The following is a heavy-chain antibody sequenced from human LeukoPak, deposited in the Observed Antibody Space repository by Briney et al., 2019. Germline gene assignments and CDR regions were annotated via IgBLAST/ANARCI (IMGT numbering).Heavy chain of an antibody. Sequence: GGSLRLSCAASGFTFSDYSMNWVRQAPGKGLEWVSAISGSSDAIYYADSVKGRFTISRDNSKNTLYLQMNSLRAEDTAVYYCAREAAADTDASDIWGQGTMVTVSS. CDR1: GFTFSDYS. V-gene: IGHV3-21*01. J-gene: IGHJ3*02. D-gene: IGHD6-13*01. CDR2: ISGSSDAI. CDR3: AREAAADTDASDI.